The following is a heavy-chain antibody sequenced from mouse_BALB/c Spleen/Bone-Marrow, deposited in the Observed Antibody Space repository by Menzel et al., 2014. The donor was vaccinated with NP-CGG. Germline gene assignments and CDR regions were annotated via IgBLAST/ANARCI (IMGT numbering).Heavy chain of an antibody. CDR2: INPSNGGT. CDR1: GYSFTNYY. D-gene: IGHD1-1*01. CDR3: TRSNYGYWYSDV. V-gene: IGHV1S81*02. Sequence: QVQLKQSGAELVKPGASVKLSCKASGYSFTNYYMYWVKRRPGQGLEWIGEINPSNGGTNFNEKFKNKATLTVDKSSSTAYMQLSSLTSEDSAVYYCTRSNYGYWYSDVWGAGTTVTVSS. J-gene: IGHJ1*01.